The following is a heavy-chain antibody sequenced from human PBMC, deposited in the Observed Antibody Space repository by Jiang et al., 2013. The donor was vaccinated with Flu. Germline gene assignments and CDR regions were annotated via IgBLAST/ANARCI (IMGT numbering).Heavy chain of an antibody. J-gene: IGHJ4*02. D-gene: IGHD4-17*01. CDR3: ARDQGHYGDYAN. CDR1: GGSIGSSNW. CDR2: SIIVGST. V-gene: IGHV4-4*02. Sequence: VSLTCAVSGGSIGSSNWWSWVRQPQEGAGVDWGKSIIVGSTNYNPSLKSRVTISVDKSKNQFSLKLSSVTAADTAVYYCARDQGHYGDYANWGQGTLVTVSS.